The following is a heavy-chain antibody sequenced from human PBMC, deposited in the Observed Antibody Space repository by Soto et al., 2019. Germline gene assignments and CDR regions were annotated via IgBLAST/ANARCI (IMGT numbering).Heavy chain of an antibody. D-gene: IGHD1-7*01. CDR1: GFTFSSYG. CDR3: AKELELLLGYYGMDV. CDR2: ISYDGSNK. J-gene: IGHJ6*02. Sequence: GGSLRLSWAASGFTFSSYGMHWVRQAPGKGLEWVAVISYDGSNKYYADSVKGRFTISRDNSKNTLYLQMNSLRAEDTAVYYCAKELELLLGYYGMDVWGQGTTVTVSS. V-gene: IGHV3-30*18.